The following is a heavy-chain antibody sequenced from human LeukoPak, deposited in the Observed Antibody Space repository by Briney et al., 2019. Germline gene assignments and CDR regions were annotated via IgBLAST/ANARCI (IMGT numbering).Heavy chain of an antibody. CDR2: INPSGGST. CDR3: ARSSGRSPNREYMDV. V-gene: IGHV1-46*01. CDR1: GYTFTSNY. Sequence: ASVKVSCKAFGYTFTSNYMHWVRQAPGQGLEWMGIINPSGGSTSYAQKFQGRVTMTRDTSTSTVYMELSSLRSEHTAVYYCARSSGRSPNREYMDVWGKGTTVTVSS. J-gene: IGHJ6*03. D-gene: IGHD1-14*01.